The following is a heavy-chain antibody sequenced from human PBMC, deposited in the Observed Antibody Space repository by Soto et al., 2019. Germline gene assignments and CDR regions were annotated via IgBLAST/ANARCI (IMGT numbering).Heavy chain of an antibody. V-gene: IGHV5-51*01. CDR2: IYPDDSET. CDR1: VCIVSAYW. J-gene: IGHJ4*02. Sequence: VQALKSSCAGSVCIVSAYWVAWVRQMPGKGLEWMGIIYPDDSETRYSPSFQGQVTISVDKSTSTAYLQWSSLKASDSAMYYCARQPGAAAGSAYWGLGTPVTVSS. CDR3: ARQPGAAAGSAY. D-gene: IGHD6-13*01.